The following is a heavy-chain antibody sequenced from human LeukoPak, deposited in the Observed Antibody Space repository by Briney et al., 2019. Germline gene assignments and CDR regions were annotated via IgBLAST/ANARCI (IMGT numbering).Heavy chain of an antibody. J-gene: IGHJ4*02. Sequence: PGRSLRLSCAASGFTFSTCAMTWVRQAPGKGLEWVSAISGSGGGTYHTDSVKGRFTISRDNSRNTVDLQMNSLRADDTAVYYCAKGGTIVGPTYFDFWGQGTLVTVSS. D-gene: IGHD1-26*01. CDR1: GFTFSTCA. V-gene: IGHV3-23*01. CDR2: ISGSGGGT. CDR3: AKGGTIVGPTYFDF.